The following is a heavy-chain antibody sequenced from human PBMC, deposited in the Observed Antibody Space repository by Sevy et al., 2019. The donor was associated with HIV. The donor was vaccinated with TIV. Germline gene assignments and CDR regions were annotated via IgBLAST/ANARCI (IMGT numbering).Heavy chain of an antibody. J-gene: IGHJ6*02. CDR1: GFTFDDYA. CDR2: ISWNSGSI. CDR3: AKDSRSYYYYYGMDV. V-gene: IGHV3-9*01. Sequence: SLKISCAASGFTFDDYAMHWVRQAPGKGLEWVSGISWNSGSIGYADSVKGRFTISRDNAKNSLYLQMNSLRAEDTALYYCAKDSRSYYYYYGMDVWGQGTTVTVSS.